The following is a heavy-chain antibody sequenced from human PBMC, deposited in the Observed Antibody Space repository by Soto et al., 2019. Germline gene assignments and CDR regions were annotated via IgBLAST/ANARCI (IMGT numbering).Heavy chain of an antibody. CDR2: IKQDGSEK. D-gene: IGHD2-2*01. CDR1: GFTFSSYW. Sequence: PGGSLRLSCAASGFTFSSYWMSLVRQAPGKGLEWVANIKQDGSEKYYVGSVKGRFTISRDNAKNSLYLQMNSLRAEDTAVYYCARDQSDCSSTSCYLNTEGFDPWGQGTLVTVSS. J-gene: IGHJ5*02. V-gene: IGHV3-7*01. CDR3: ARDQSDCSSTSCYLNTEGFDP.